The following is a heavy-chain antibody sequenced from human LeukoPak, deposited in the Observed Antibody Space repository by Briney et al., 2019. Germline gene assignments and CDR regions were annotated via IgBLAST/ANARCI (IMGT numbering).Heavy chain of an antibody. D-gene: IGHD2-2*01. V-gene: IGHV3-49*04. CDR3: TRIMGIYCSSTSCYGYYYCYMDV. Sequence: PGRSLRLSCTASGFTFGDYAMSWVRQAPGKGLEWVGFIRSKAYGGTTEYAASVKGRFTISRDDSKSIAYLQMNSLKTEDTAVYYCTRIMGIYCSSTSCYGYYYCYMDVWGKGTTVTISS. CDR1: GFTFGDYA. J-gene: IGHJ6*03. CDR2: IRSKAYGGTT.